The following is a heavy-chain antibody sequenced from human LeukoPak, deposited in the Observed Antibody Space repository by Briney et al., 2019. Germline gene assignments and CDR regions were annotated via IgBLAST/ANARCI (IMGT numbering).Heavy chain of an antibody. J-gene: IGHJ4*02. CDR1: GFTFNSYA. D-gene: IGHD3-3*01. CDR2: ISGSGGTT. V-gene: IGHV3-23*01. CDR3: AKHPASGESGYHAFEY. Sequence: GGSPRLSCAASGFTFNSYAMSWVRQAPGKVLEWVSSISGSGGTTYYTDSVKGRFTISRDNSKNTLYLQMNSLRAEDTAVYYCAKHPASGESGYHAFEYWGQGTLVTVSS.